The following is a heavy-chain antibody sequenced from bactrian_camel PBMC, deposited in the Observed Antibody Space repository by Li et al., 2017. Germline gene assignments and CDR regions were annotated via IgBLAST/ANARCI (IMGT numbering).Heavy chain of an antibody. D-gene: IGHD7*01. Sequence: DVQLVESGGGLVQPGGSLRLSCAAGRYTYKRNCMGWFRQRPGKDREGLATLWIGGATTTYADSVKGRFIITRDKAKDLVYLQMNGLQPEDTGMYYCAADQLYGTCRDVLDFPARGQGTQVTVS. CDR1: RYTYKRNC. J-gene: IGHJ4*01. CDR2: LWIGGATT. V-gene: IGHV3S40*01. CDR3: AADQLYGTCRDVLDFPA.